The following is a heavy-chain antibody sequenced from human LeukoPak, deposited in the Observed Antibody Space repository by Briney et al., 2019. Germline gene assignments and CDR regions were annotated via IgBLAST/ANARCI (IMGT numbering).Heavy chain of an antibody. CDR3: ARKGGYSYGLPPFDL. CDR2: IYYSGST. V-gene: IGHV4-59*01. CDR1: GGSISSYY. J-gene: IGHJ2*01. Sequence: SETLSLTCTVSGGSISSYYWSWIRQPPGKGLEWIGYIYYSGSTNYNPSLKSRATISVDTSKNQFSLRLSSVTAADTAVYYCARKGGYSYGLPPFDLWGRGTLVTVSS. D-gene: IGHD5-18*01.